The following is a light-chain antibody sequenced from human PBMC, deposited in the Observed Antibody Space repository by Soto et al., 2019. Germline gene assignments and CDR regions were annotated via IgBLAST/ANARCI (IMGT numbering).Light chain of an antibody. CDR2: EVS. J-gene: IGLJ2*01. Sequence: QSALTQPPSASGSPGQSVPISCTGTTSDVGGYNYVSWYQQHPGKAPKLMIYEVSKRPSGVPDRFSGSRSGNTASLTVSGLQAEDEAEYYCSSYAGSNTVLFGGGTKLTVL. CDR3: SSYAGSNTVL. V-gene: IGLV2-8*01. CDR1: TSDVGGYNY.